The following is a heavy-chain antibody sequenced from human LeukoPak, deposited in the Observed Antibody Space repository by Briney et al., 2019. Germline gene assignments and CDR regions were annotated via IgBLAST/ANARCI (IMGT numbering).Heavy chain of an antibody. CDR1: GGSYSGYY. D-gene: IGHD3-3*01. CDR2: INHSGST. Sequence: SETLSLTCAVYGGSYSGYYWSWIRQPPGKGLEWIGEINHSGSTNYNPSLKSRVTISVDTSKNQFSLKLSSVTAADTAVYYCARHRRFGVVIIDYWGQGTLVTVSS. J-gene: IGHJ4*02. V-gene: IGHV4-34*01. CDR3: ARHRRFGVVIIDY.